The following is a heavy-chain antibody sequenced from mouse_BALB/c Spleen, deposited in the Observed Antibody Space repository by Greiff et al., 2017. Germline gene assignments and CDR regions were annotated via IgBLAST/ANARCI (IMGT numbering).Heavy chain of an antibody. CDR1: GFTFSSFG. V-gene: IGHV5-17*02. CDR2: ISSGSSTI. CDR3: ATYYGNSWFAY. D-gene: IGHD2-10*01. Sequence: EVHLVESGGGLVQPGGSRKLSCAASGFTFSSFGMHWVRQAPEKGLEWVAYISSGSSTIYYADTVKGRFTISRDNPKNTLFLQMTSLRSEDTAMYYCATYYGNSWFAYWGQGTLVTVSA. J-gene: IGHJ3*01.